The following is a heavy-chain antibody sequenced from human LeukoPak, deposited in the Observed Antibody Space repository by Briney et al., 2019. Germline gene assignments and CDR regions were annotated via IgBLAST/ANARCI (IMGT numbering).Heavy chain of an antibody. J-gene: IGHJ4*02. CDR3: ARGEMATTDFDY. Sequence: SETLSLTCTVSGGSIGGSNDYWGWIRQPPGKGLEWIGYIYYSGSTYYNPSLKSRVTISVDTSKNQFSLKLSSVTAADTAVYYCARGEMATTDFDYWGQGTLVTVSS. CDR1: GGSIGGSNDY. V-gene: IGHV4-31*03. CDR2: IYYSGST. D-gene: IGHD5-24*01.